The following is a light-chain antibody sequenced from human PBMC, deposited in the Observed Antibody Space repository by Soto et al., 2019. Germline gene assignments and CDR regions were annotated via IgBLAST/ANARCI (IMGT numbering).Light chain of an antibody. V-gene: IGLV2-14*01. CDR2: EVT. Sequence: QSVLTQPAAVSGSPGQSITISCTGASSDLGNYNYVSWYQQHPGKAPKLIIFEVTNRPSGVSDRFSGSKSGNTASLTISGLQAEDEADYYCSLYTATTYGFGSGTKVTVL. CDR1: SSDLGNYNY. CDR3: SLYTATTYG. J-gene: IGLJ1*01.